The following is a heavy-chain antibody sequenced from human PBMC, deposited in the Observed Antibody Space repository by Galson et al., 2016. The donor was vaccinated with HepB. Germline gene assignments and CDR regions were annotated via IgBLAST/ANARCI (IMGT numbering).Heavy chain of an antibody. V-gene: IGHV4-31*03. J-gene: IGHJ5*02. CDR2: IYYNGRT. D-gene: IGHD3-3*01. CDR3: AIAASAKNWFDP. Sequence: TLSLTCTVSGVSISTGGYYWSWIRQAPGKGLEWLGNIYYNGRTYYNPSLKSRLVISVDTSENHFSLNLNSVTAADTALYFCAIAASAKNWFDPWGPGTLVTVSS. CDR1: GVSISTGGYY.